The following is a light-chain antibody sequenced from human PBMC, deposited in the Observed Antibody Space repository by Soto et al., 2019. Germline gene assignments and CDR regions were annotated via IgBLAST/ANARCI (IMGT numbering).Light chain of an antibody. Sequence: DIQMTQSPSSVSASVGDRVTITCRASQGVGTWLAWFQQKPGEAPRLLIYTASTLHSGVPSRFSGSGSGTAFTLTITSLQPEDFATYYCQQGDSFPLTFGGGTKVEIK. J-gene: IGKJ4*01. CDR2: TAS. CDR1: QGVGTW. CDR3: QQGDSFPLT. V-gene: IGKV1-12*01.